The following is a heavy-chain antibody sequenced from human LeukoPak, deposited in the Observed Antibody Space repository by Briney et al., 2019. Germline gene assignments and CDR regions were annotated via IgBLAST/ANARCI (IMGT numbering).Heavy chain of an antibody. D-gene: IGHD3-10*01. CDR1: GGSISTYY. V-gene: IGHV4-59*01. J-gene: IGHJ4*02. CDR2: IDYSGAT. CDR3: ARVGSYCFEY. Sequence: SETLSLTCTVSGGSISTYYWSWIRQPPGKGLEWIGYIDYSGATNYNPSLKSRVTMSVDTSKHQFSLKLSSVTAADTAVHYCARVGSYCFEYWGQGTLVTVSS.